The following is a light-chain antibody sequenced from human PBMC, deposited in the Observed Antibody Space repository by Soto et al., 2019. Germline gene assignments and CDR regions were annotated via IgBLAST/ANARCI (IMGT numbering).Light chain of an antibody. V-gene: IGKV3-15*01. CDR3: LQYHYWWT. CDR2: GAS. J-gene: IGKJ1*01. CDR1: QSISNN. Sequence: RVMAQYPAAPSLSPGEKATRCSRASQSISNNFAWFQQKPGQVPRLLIYGASNRATGVSARFSGSGSGTEFTLTISSLQSEDFAVYYCLQYHYWWTFGQGTKVDIK.